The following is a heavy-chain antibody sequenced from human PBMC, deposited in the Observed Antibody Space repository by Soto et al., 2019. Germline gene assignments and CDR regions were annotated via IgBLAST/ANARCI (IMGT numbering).Heavy chain of an antibody. D-gene: IGHD4-17*01. CDR1: GYTFTSYY. Sequence: QVQLVQSGAEVKKPGASVKVSCKASGYTFTSYYMHWVRQAPGEGLEWMGIINPSGGSTSYAQKFQGRVTMTRDTSTSTVYIELSSLRSEDTAVYYCASSLNHDYGDYSRFGTLDYWGQGTLVTVSS. V-gene: IGHV1-46*01. J-gene: IGHJ4*02. CDR3: ASSLNHDYGDYSRFGTLDY. CDR2: INPSGGST.